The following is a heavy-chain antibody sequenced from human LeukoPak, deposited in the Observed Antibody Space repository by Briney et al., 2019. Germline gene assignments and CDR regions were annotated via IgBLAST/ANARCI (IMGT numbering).Heavy chain of an antibody. J-gene: IGHJ4*02. CDR3: ARQWFGTSGGLDY. D-gene: IGHD1-7*01. CDR2: IYPGDSDT. V-gene: IGHV5-51*01. CDR1: GTSFSTFW. Sequence: GESLKISCDGSGTSFSTFWIAWVRQMPGKGLEWMGIIYPGDSDTKYSPSFQGQVTISADKSISTAYLQWSSLKSSDTAMYSCARQWFGTSGGLDYWGQGTLVTVSS.